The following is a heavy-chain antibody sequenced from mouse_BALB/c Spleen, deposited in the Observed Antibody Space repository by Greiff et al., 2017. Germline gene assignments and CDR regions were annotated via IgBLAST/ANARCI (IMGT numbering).Heavy chain of an antibody. D-gene: IGHD2-14*01. Sequence: QVQLQQSGAELVRPGSSVKISCKASGYAFSSYWMNWVKQRPGQGLEWIGQIYPGDGDTNYNGKFKGKATLTADKSSSTAYMQLSSLTSEDSAVYFCASYYRYDGRPGDYWGQGTSVTVSS. J-gene: IGHJ4*01. CDR1: GYAFSSYW. V-gene: IGHV1-80*01. CDR3: ASYYRYDGRPGDY. CDR2: IYPGDGDT.